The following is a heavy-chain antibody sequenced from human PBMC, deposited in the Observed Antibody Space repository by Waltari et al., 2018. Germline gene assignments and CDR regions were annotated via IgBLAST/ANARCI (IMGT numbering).Heavy chain of an antibody. CDR2: IKQDGSEK. Sequence: EVQLVESGGGLVQPGGSLRLSWAASGFPFSPYWMSWVRQAPGKGLEWVANIKQDGSEKYYVDSVKGRFTISRDNTNNSLYLQMNSLRAEDTAVYYCARVREDFWSGFYHWGQGALVTVSS. CDR1: GFPFSPYW. V-gene: IGHV3-7*01. D-gene: IGHD3-3*01. J-gene: IGHJ4*02. CDR3: ARVREDFWSGFYH.